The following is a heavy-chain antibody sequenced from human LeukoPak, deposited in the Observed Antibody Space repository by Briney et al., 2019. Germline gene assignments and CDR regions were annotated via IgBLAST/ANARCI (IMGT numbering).Heavy chain of an antibody. D-gene: IGHD3-3*01. CDR2: ISGGSA. V-gene: IGHV3-23*01. J-gene: IGHJ6*03. CDR3: AKDRSSRYDFWSGSFSHYYYYYMDV. CDR1: GFTFSSYA. Sequence: PGGSLRLSCGASGFTFSSYAMSWVRQAPGKGLEWVSAISGGSADYVHSVKARFSISIDNSKNTLCLQMKSLRAEDTAVYYCAKDRSSRYDFWSGSFSHYYYYYMDVWGKGTTVTVSS.